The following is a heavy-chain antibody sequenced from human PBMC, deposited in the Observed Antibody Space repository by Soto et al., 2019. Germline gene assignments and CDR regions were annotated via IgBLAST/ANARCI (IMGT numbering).Heavy chain of an antibody. CDR3: ARRAGYQLMGDGGWFDP. D-gene: IGHD2-2*01. J-gene: IGHJ5*02. Sequence: PGGSLRLSCAASGFSFTNHGMHWVRQTPGKGLEWVAVIWYDGSNKYYADSVKGRFTISRDTSKNTLYLQMNSLRAEDTAVYYCARRAGYQLMGDGGWFDPWGQGTLVTVSS. V-gene: IGHV3-33*01. CDR1: GFSFTNHG. CDR2: IWYDGSNK.